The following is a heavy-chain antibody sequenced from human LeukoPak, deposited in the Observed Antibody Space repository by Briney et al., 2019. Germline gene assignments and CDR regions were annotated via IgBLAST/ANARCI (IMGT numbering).Heavy chain of an antibody. CDR2: IYYSGST. CDR1: GGSISSHY. CDR3: ARGLYSSSWYYSGYYFDY. J-gene: IGHJ4*02. Sequence: PSETLSLTCTVSGGSISSHYWSWIRQPPGKGLEWIGYIYYSGSTNYNPSLKSRVTISVDTSENQFSLKLSSVTAADTAVYYCARGLYSSSWYYSGYYFDYWGQGTLVTVSS. D-gene: IGHD6-13*01. V-gene: IGHV4-59*11.